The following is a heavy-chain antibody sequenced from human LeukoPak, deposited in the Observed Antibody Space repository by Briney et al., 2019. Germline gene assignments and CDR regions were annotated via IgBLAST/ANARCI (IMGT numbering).Heavy chain of an antibody. Sequence: SQTLSLTCAISGDSVSSNSAAWNWIRQSPPRGLEWLGRTYYRSKWCNDYAVSVKSRITINPDTSKNQFSLQLNSVTPEGTAIYYCARVVGGSPDYWGQGTLVTVSS. CDR2: TYYRSKWCN. J-gene: IGHJ4*02. CDR1: GDSVSSNSAA. D-gene: IGHD2-15*01. V-gene: IGHV6-1*01. CDR3: ARVVGGSPDY.